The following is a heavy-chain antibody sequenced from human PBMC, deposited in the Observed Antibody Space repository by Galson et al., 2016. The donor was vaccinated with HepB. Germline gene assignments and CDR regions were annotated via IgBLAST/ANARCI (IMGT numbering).Heavy chain of an antibody. V-gene: IGHV1-18*01. CDR1: GYTFTDYG. CDR2: ISAHYGDT. D-gene: IGHD4-17*01. CDR3: ARGTGKLTTVTTVTSLWYFDL. Sequence: SVKVSCKASGYTFTDYGVSWVRQAPGQGLEWMGWISAHYGDTNHAAKFQGRVSMTTDSPTSTAYMELRSLRSDDTAVYFCARGTGKLTTVTTVTSLWYFDLWGRGTLVTVSS. J-gene: IGHJ2*01.